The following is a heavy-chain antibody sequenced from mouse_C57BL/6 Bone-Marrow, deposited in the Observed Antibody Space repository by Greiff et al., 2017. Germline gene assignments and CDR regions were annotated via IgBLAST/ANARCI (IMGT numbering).Heavy chain of an antibody. CDR2: IYPGSGST. CDR1: GYTFTSYW. CDR3: ARKGHYYGSSYGY. Sequence: QVQLQQPGAELVKPGASVKMSCKASGYTFTSYWITWVKQRPGQGLEWIGDIYPGSGSTNYNEKFKSQATLTVDTSSSTAYMQLSSLTSEDSAVYYCARKGHYYGSSYGYWGQGTTLTVSS. D-gene: IGHD1-1*01. J-gene: IGHJ2*01. V-gene: IGHV1-55*01.